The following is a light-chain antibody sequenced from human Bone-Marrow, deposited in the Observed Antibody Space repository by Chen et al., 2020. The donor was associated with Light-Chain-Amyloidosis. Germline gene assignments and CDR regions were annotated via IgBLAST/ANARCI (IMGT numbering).Light chain of an antibody. CDR1: NIGSTS. V-gene: IGLV3-21*02. Sequence: SYVLTQPSSVSVAPGQTATIACGGNNIGSTSVHWYQQTPGQAPLLVVYDYSDRPSGIPERLSGSDSGNTATLTISRGEAGDEADYSCQVWDRSSDRPVFGGGTKLTVL. J-gene: IGLJ3*02. CDR3: QVWDRSSDRPV. CDR2: DYS.